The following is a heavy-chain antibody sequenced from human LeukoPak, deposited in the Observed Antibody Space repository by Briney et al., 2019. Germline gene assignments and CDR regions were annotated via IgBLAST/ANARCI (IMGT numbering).Heavy chain of an antibody. Sequence: GGSLRLSCGASGFTFSRYAMSWVRQAPGKGLEWVSSISSSSSYIYYADSVKGRFTISRDNAKNSLYLQMNSLRAEDTAVYYCARDGGSGSYLSDYWGQGTLVSVSS. CDR3: ARDGGSGSYLSDY. CDR2: ISSSSSYI. CDR1: GFTFSRYA. D-gene: IGHD3-10*01. J-gene: IGHJ4*02. V-gene: IGHV3-21*01.